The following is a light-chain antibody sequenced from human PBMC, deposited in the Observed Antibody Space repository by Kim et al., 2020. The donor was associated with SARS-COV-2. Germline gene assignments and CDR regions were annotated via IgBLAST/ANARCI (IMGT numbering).Light chain of an antibody. J-gene: IGLJ1*01. Sequence: QSVLTQPPSASGTPGQRVTISCSGSSSNIGSNTVNWYQQLPGTAPKLLIYSNNQRPSGVPDRFSGSKSGTSASLAISGLQSEDEADYYCAAWDYSLRFFGTGTKVTVL. CDR1: SSNIGSNT. V-gene: IGLV1-44*01. CDR2: SNN. CDR3: AAWDYSLRF.